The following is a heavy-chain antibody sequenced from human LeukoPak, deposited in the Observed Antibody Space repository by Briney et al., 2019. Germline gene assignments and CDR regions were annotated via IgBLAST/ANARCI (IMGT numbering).Heavy chain of an antibody. D-gene: IGHD1-26*01. V-gene: IGHV4-30-2*01. CDR1: GGSISSGGYS. CDR3: ARDGDSGSYPLDY. J-gene: IGHJ4*02. CDR2: IYHSGST. Sequence: SQTLSLTCAVSGGSISSGGYSWSWIRQPPGKGLEWIGYIYHSGSTYYNPSLKSRVTISVDRSKNQFSLKLSPVTAADTAVYYCARDGDSGSYPLDYWGQGTLVTVSS.